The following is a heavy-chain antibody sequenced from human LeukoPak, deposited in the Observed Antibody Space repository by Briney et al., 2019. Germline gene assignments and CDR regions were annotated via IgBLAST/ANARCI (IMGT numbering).Heavy chain of an antibody. CDR3: ARGRDKGDY. CDR1: GYSFINSG. V-gene: IGHV1-18*01. Sequence: ASVKVSCKASGYSFINSGITWVRQAPGQGLEWMGWISAYNGNTDYAQKFQGRVTMTTDTSTTTAYMHLTSLSSDDTAVYYCARGRDKGDYWGQGTLVTVSS. J-gene: IGHJ4*02. CDR2: ISAYNGNT.